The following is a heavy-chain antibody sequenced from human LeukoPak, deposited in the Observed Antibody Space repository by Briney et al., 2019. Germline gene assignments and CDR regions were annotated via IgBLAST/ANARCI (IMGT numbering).Heavy chain of an antibody. J-gene: IGHJ6*02. CDR2: ISGSGGST. V-gene: IGHV3-23*01. D-gene: IGHD2-15*01. CDR3: ASRLLSAYYYGMDV. CDR1: GFTLSSYT. Sequence: GGSLRLSCAASGFTLSSYTMSWVRQAPGKGLEWVSGISGSGGSTDYADSVEGRFTISRDNSKNTLYLQMNSLRAEDTAVYYCASRLLSAYYYGMDVWGQGTTVTVSS.